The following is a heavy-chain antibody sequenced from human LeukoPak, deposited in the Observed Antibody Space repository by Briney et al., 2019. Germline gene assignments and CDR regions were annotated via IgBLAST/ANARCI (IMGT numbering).Heavy chain of an antibody. J-gene: IGHJ4*02. Sequence: SETLSLTCAVYGGSFSGYYWSWIRQPPGKGLEWIGEINHGGSTNYNPSLKSRLTISVDTSKSQFSLKLSSMTAADTAVYYCARLPDYYSRLGAQGWGQGTRVTVSS. CDR1: GGSFSGYY. CDR3: ARLPDYYSRLGAQG. V-gene: IGHV4-34*01. CDR2: INHGGST. D-gene: IGHD3-10*01.